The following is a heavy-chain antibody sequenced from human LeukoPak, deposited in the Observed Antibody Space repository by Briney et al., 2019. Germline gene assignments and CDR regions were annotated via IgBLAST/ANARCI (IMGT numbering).Heavy chain of an antibody. Sequence: SQTLSLTCAISGVSVSSNSAAWNWLRQSPARGLEWLGRTYYRSKWYNDYAVSVKSRITINPDTSKNQFSLRLNSVTPEDTAVYYCAREYNDEHVLLWFGELSAGSAPNSYFDYWGQGTLVTVSS. CDR1: GVSVSSNSAA. CDR2: TYYRSKWYN. CDR3: AREYNDEHVLLWFGELSAGSAPNSYFDY. D-gene: IGHD3-10*01. V-gene: IGHV6-1*01. J-gene: IGHJ4*02.